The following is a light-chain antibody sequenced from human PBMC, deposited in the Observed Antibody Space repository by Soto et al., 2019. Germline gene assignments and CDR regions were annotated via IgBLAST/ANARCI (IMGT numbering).Light chain of an antibody. Sequence: QLVLTQPSSLSASPGASASLTCTLRSGINVGTYRIYWYQQKPGSPPQYLLRYKSDSDKQQGSGVPSRFSGSKDASANAGILLISGLQSEDEADYYCMIGHSSAVVFGGGNQLTVL. V-gene: IGLV5-45*03. J-gene: IGLJ2*01. CDR3: MIGHSSAVV. CDR2: YKSDSDK. CDR1: SGINVGTYR.